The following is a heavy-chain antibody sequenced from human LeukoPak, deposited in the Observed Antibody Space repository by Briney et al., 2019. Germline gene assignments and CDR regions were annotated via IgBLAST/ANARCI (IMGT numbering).Heavy chain of an antibody. CDR3: ARDGTDHLWFGELSLSYGMDV. Sequence: GGSLRLSCAASGFTVSSNYMSWVRQAPGKGLEWVSSISSSSSYIYYADSVKGRFTISRDNAKNSLYLQMNSLRAEDTAVYYCARDGTDHLWFGELSLSYGMDVWGQGTTVTVSS. J-gene: IGHJ6*02. V-gene: IGHV3-21*01. CDR2: ISSSSSYI. CDR1: GFTVSSNY. D-gene: IGHD3-10*01.